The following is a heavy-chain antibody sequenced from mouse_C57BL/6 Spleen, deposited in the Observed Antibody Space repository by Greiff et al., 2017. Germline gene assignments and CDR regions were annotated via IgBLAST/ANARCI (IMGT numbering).Heavy chain of an antibody. D-gene: IGHD2-2*01. CDR2: IDPSDSYT. Sequence: VQLQQPGAELVMPGASVKLSCKASGYTFTSYWMHWVKQRPGQGLEWIGEIDPSDSYTNYNQKFKGKSTLTVDKSSSTAYMQLSRLTSEDSAVYYCARGRASTMVTTTGYYFDYWGQGTTLTVSS. CDR3: ARGRASTMVTTTGYYFDY. J-gene: IGHJ2*01. CDR1: GYTFTSYW. V-gene: IGHV1-69*01.